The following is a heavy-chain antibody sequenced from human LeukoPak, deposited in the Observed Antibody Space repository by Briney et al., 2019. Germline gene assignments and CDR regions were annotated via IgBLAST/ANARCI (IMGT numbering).Heavy chain of an antibody. Sequence: GASVTVSCKASGYTFTGYYMHWVRQAPGQGLEWMGWINPNSGGTNYAQKSQGRVTMTRDTSISTAYMELSRLRSDDTAVYYCARAGRLVVVPAAIVYWGQGTLVTVSS. CDR1: GYTFTGYY. CDR3: ARAGRLVVVPAAIVY. V-gene: IGHV1-2*02. CDR2: INPNSGGT. J-gene: IGHJ4*02. D-gene: IGHD2-2*02.